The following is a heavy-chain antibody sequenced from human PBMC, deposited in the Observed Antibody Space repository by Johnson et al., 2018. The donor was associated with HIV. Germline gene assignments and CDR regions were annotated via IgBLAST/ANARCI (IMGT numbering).Heavy chain of an antibody. Sequence: VQLVESGGGVVQPGGSLRLSCADSGCTFSREDMHGVRQATGKGLEWVSGIGTAGDTYYPGSVKGRFTISRENAKNSLYLQMNSLRAEDTALYYCARVWSGSYYSNAFDIWGQGTMVTVSS. CDR3: ARVWSGSYYSNAFDI. V-gene: IGHV3-13*01. CDR2: IGTAGDT. D-gene: IGHD1-26*01. CDR1: GCTFSRED. J-gene: IGHJ3*02.